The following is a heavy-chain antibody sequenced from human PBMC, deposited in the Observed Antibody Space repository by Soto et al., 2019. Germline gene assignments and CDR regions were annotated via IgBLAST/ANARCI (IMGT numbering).Heavy chain of an antibody. CDR2: ISYDGSNK. D-gene: IGHD1-20*01. Sequence: ESGGGVVQPGRSLRLSCAASGFTFSSYGMHWVRQAPGKGLEWVAVISYDGSNKYYADSVKGRFTISRDNSKNTLYLQMNSLRAEDTAVYYCAKDRNWNLDYWGQGTLVTVSS. V-gene: IGHV3-30*18. CDR1: GFTFSSYG. CDR3: AKDRNWNLDY. J-gene: IGHJ4*02.